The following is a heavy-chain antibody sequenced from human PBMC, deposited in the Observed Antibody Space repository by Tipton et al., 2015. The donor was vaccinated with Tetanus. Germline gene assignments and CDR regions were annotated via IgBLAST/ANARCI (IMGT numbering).Heavy chain of an antibody. CDR2: IYYNGNT. Sequence: LRLSCSVSGGSLFSGSFYWAWIRQPPGKGLEWIGNIYYNGNTYYLSSLRSRVTISADTSKNQFSLSLRSVTAADTAVYYCARQADNWFDPWGQGTLVIVSP. V-gene: IGHV4-39*01. CDR3: ARQADNWFDP. CDR1: GGSLFSGSFY. J-gene: IGHJ5*02. D-gene: IGHD6-25*01.